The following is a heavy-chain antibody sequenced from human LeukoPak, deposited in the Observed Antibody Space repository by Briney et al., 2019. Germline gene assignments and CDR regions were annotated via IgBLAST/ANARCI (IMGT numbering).Heavy chain of an antibody. D-gene: IGHD6-13*01. CDR3: AKSVTAAGTYAFDI. V-gene: IGHV3-23*01. Sequence: GGSLRLSCAASGFTFSSYAMSWVRQAPGKGLEWVSSLRGNGGSTEYVDSVIGRFVISRDNSRNTLYLQMNSLRAEDTAVYYCAKSVTAAGTYAFDIWGQGTGVTVSS. CDR1: GFTFSSYA. CDR2: LRGNGGST. J-gene: IGHJ3*02.